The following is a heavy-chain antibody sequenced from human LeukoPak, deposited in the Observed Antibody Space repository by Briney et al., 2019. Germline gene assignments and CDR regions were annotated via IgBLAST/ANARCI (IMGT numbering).Heavy chain of an antibody. CDR3: ASLYYDSDIDY. D-gene: IGHD3-22*01. CDR2: ISYDGSNK. CDR1: GFTFSSYA. V-gene: IGHV3-30-3*01. Sequence: GGSLRLSCAASGFTFSSYAMHWVRQAPGKGLEWVAVISYDGSNKYYADSVKGRFTISRDNSKNTLYLQMNSLRAEDTAVYYCASLYYDSDIDYWGQGTLVTASS. J-gene: IGHJ4*02.